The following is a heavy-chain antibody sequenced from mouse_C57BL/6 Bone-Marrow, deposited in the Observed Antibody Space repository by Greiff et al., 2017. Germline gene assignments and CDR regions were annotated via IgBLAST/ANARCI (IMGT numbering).Heavy chain of an antibody. V-gene: IGHV3-6*01. D-gene: IGHD1-1*02. CDR2: ISYDGSN. Sequence: ESGPGLVKPSQSLSLTCSVTGYSITSGYYWNWIRQFPGNKLECMGYISYDGSNNYNPSLKNRISITRDTSKNQFFLKLNSVTTEDTATYYCARAGGTMACDYWGQGTTLTVAS. CDR3: ARAGGTMACDY. J-gene: IGHJ2*01. CDR1: GYSITSGYY.